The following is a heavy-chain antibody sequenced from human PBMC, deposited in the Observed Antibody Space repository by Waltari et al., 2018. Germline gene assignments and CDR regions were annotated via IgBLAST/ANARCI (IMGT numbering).Heavy chain of an antibody. CDR2: IYTSGDT. CDR3: ARGFDFFSGCSVPGCWFDP. CDR1: GYPMRSHY. V-gene: IGHV4-4*07. D-gene: IGHD3-3*01. J-gene: IGHJ5*02. Sequence: QVRLQESGPGLVRPSETLSLTCTVYGYPMRSHYWSWIRQPAGKGLECIGRIYTSGDTKYNPSLKSRLTMSIDTSKNQFSLRLTAVTAADTAVYYCARGFDFFSGCSVPGCWFDPWGQGILVTVSS.